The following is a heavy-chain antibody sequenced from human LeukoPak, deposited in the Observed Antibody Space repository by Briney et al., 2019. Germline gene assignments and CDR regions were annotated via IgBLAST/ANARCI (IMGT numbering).Heavy chain of an antibody. CDR1: GGTFSSYA. V-gene: IGHV1-69*05. CDR3: ARGYYYYYMDV. Sequence: SVKVSCKASGGTFSSYAISWVRQAPGQGLEWMGGIIPSFGTANYAQKVQGRVTITTDESTSTAYMELRSLRSEDTAVYYCARGYYYYYMDVWGKGTTVTVSS. CDR2: IIPSFGTA. J-gene: IGHJ6*03.